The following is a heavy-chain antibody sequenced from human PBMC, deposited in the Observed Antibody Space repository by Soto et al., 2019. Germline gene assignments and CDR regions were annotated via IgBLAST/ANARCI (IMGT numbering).Heavy chain of an antibody. Sequence: SETLSLTCTVSGGSISSYYWSWIRQPPGKGLEWIGYIYYSGSTNYNPSLKSRVTISVDTSKNQFSLKLSSVTAADTAVYYCARATDDSSELGYWGQGTLVTVSS. V-gene: IGHV4-59*01. J-gene: IGHJ4*02. D-gene: IGHD3-22*01. CDR2: IYYSGST. CDR3: ARATDDSSELGY. CDR1: GGSISSYY.